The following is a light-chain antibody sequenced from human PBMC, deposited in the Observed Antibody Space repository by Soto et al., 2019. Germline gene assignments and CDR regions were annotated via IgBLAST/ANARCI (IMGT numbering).Light chain of an antibody. CDR3: QESYSTPSVT. CDR1: QSISAY. J-gene: IGKJ3*01. V-gene: IGKV1-39*01. Sequence: DIQMTQSPSSLSASVGDRVTITCRASQSISAYLNWYQQKPGKASKLLIYAASSLQSGVPSRFSGSGPGTAFTLTISSLQPEDFATYYCQESYSTPSVTFGPGTKVDIK. CDR2: AAS.